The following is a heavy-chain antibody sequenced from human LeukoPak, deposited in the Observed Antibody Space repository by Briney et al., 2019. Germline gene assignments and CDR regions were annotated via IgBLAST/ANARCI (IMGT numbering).Heavy chain of an antibody. CDR2: VYISGTT. CDR3: ARDSTGSDY. J-gene: IGHJ4*02. CDR1: GASISSYY. V-gene: IGHV4-4*07. Sequence: SETLSRTCTVSGASISSYYWIWIRQPAGRGLERFGRVYISGTTNYNPSLKSRVTMSIDTSKNQFSLKLSSVTAADTAVYYGARDSTGSDYWGQGTLVTISS. D-gene: IGHD3-22*01.